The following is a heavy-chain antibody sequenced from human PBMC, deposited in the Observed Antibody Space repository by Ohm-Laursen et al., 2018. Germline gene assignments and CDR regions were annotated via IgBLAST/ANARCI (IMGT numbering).Heavy chain of an antibody. J-gene: IGHJ6*02. CDR1: GGSFNGYY. V-gene: IGHV4-34*01. CDR3: ARGYYYYYYGMDV. CDR2: INHSGST. Sequence: SETLSLTCVVYGGSFNGYYWTWIRQPPGKGLEWIGEINHSGSTNYNPSLKSRVTISVDTSKNQFSLKLSSVTAADTAVYYCARGYYYYYYGMDVWGQGTTVTVSS.